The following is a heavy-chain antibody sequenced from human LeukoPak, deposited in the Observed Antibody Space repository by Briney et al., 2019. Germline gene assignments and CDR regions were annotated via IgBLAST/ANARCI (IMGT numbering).Heavy chain of an antibody. J-gene: IGHJ4*02. D-gene: IGHD2-15*01. V-gene: IGHV3-23*01. CDR1: RFTFSSFA. Sequence: GGSLRLSCAASRFTFSSFAMSWVRQAPGKGLEWVSAISGSGTNTYYADSVRGRFTISRDNSKNTLYLQMNSLRAEYTAVYYCAKSTLDCSGGTCYSSPFDYWGQGTLVTVSS. CDR2: ISGSGTNT. CDR3: AKSTLDCSGGTCYSSPFDY.